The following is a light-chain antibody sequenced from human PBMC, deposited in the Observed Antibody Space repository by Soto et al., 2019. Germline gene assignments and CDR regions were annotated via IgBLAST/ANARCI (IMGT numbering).Light chain of an antibody. V-gene: IGKV3-20*01. CDR2: GAS. J-gene: IGKJ1*01. CDR3: QQYGSSPRK. CDR1: HSISSSY. Sequence: EIVLTQSPGTLSLSGGERATLSCRASHSISSSYLAWYQQKPGQAPRLLIYGASSRATGITDRFSGSGSGTDFTLTISRLEPEDFAVYYCQQYGSSPRKFGQGTKVEIK.